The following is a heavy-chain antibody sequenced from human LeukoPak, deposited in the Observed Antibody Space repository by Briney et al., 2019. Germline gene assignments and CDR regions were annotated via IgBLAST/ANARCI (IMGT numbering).Heavy chain of an antibody. CDR3: ARDLLVGEMVGYYYMDV. D-gene: IGHD1-26*01. CDR2: VYYSGNT. CDR1: GGSISSYY. J-gene: IGHJ6*03. V-gene: IGHV4-59*01. Sequence: SETLSLTCTVSGGSISSYYWSWVRQPPGKGLEWIGYVYYSGNTNYNPSLKSRVTISVDTSKNQFSLKLSSVTAADTAVYYCARDLLVGEMVGYYYMDVWGKGTTVTVSS.